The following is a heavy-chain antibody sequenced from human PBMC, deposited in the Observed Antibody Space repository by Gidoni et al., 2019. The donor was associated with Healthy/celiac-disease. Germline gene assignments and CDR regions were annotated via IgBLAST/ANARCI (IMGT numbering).Heavy chain of an antibody. D-gene: IGHD4-17*01. CDR3: ARGEVTTTYNWFDP. Sequence: QVQLQQWGAGLLKPSETLSLTCAVYGGSFSGYYWSWIRWPPGKGLEWIGEINHSGSTNYNPSLKSRVTISVDTSKNQFSLKLSSVTDADTAVYYCARGEVTTTYNWFDPWGQGTLVTVSS. J-gene: IGHJ5*02. CDR2: INHSGST. V-gene: IGHV4-34*01. CDR1: GGSFSGYY.